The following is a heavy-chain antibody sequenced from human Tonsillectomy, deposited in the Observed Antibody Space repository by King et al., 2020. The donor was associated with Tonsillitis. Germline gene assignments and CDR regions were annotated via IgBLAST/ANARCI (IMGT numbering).Heavy chain of an antibody. D-gene: IGHD6-13*01. CDR1: GGTFSSYG. CDR2: IIPIFGTR. CDR3: ASAPIAAAGTGDYYYYYMDV. Sequence: VQLVESGAEVKKPGSSVKVSCKASGGTFSSYGISWVRQAPGQGLEWMGGIIPIFGTRNYAQNFQGRVTITADESTSTAYMELSSLRSEDTAVYYCASAPIAAAGTGDYYYYYMDVWGRGTTVTVSS. J-gene: IGHJ6*03. V-gene: IGHV1-69*01.